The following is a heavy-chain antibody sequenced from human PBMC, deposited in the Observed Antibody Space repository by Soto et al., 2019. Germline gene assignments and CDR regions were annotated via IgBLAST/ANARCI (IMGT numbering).Heavy chain of an antibody. CDR3: ARGFSCGDADWFDP. D-gene: IGHD2-21*01. CDR1: GYTFTSYA. Sequence: QVQLVQSGAEVKKPGASVKVSCKASGYTFTSYAMHWVRQAPGQRLEWMGWINAGNGNTKYSQKFQGRVTITRYTSASTAYMELSSLRSDDTAVYYCARGFSCGDADWFDPWGQGTLVTVSS. CDR2: INAGNGNT. V-gene: IGHV1-3*01. J-gene: IGHJ5*02.